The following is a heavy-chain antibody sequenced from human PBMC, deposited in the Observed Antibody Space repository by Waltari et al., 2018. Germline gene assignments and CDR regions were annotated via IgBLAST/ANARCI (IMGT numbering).Heavy chain of an antibody. Sequence: EVQLVESGGGLVKPGGSLTPSCEASGFTFNSVSMTWVRQAPGKGLEWLSTIASGSDYIFYAVSVRGRFTISRDNARSTVNLRMNSLRTEDTAVYYCVKGGYIISDYWGQGIQVIVSS. CDR1: GFTFNSVS. J-gene: IGHJ4*02. D-gene: IGHD3-22*01. CDR2: IASGSDYI. V-gene: IGHV3-21*02. CDR3: VKGGYIISDY.